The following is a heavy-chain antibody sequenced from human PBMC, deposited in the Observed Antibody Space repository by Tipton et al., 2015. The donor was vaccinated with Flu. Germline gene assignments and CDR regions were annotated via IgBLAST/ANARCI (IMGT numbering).Heavy chain of an antibody. CDR3: ARNPLITIFGVAGGFDY. Sequence: LSCTVSGGSISSGGYYWSWIRQHPGKGLEWIGYIYYSGSTYYNPSLKSRVTISVDTSKNQFSLKLSSVTAADTAVYYCARNPLITIFGVAGGFDYWGQGTLVTVSS. D-gene: IGHD3-3*01. J-gene: IGHJ4*02. CDR2: IYYSGST. CDR1: GGSISSGGYY. V-gene: IGHV4-31*03.